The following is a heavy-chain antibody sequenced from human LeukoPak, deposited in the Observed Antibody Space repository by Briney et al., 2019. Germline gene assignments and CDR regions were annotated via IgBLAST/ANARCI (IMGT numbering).Heavy chain of an antibody. CDR2: IGWDGGST. D-gene: IGHD2-2*01. V-gene: IGHV3-43D*03. CDR1: GVTFYDYA. J-gene: IGHJ4*02. CDR3: AKAYRNYYFDY. Sequence: GGSLRLSCAASGVTFYDYAMHCVRQAPGRGLEWVSLIGWDGGSTYYADSVKRRFTISRDNSKNSLYLQMNSLRAQDTALYYCAKAYRNYYFDYWGQGTLVTVSS.